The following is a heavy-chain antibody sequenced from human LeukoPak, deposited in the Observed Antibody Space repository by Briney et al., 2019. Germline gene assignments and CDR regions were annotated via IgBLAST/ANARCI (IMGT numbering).Heavy chain of an antibody. D-gene: IGHD6-19*01. J-gene: IGHJ4*02. Sequence: ASVKVSCKASGYTFTGYYIHWVRQAPGQGLEWMGWININSGGTNYAQKFQGRVTMTRDTSISTAYMELSRLRSDDTAVYYCASAEQWLPRDYWGQGTLVTVSS. CDR2: ININSGGT. CDR1: GYTFTGYY. V-gene: IGHV1-2*02. CDR3: ASAEQWLPRDY.